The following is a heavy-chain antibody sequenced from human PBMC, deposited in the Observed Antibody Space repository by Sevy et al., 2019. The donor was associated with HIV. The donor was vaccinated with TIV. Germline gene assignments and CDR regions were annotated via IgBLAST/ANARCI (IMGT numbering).Heavy chain of an antibody. V-gene: IGHV3-48*02. CDR1: GFTFRDYP. CDR2: ISRASDSI. D-gene: IGHD1-26*01. CDR3: AREHTGSFPDF. J-gene: IGHJ4*02. Sequence: GGSLRLSCAASGFTFRDYPMNLIRQAPGKGLEWLSYISRASDSIYYADSVMGRFTVSRDNAKNSLYLQMDRLSDEDTAIYYCAREHTGSFPDFWGQRTLVTVSS.